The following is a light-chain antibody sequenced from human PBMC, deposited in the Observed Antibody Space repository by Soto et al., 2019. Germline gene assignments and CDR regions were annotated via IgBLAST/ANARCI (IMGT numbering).Light chain of an antibody. CDR3: SSYTDSSTLV. Sequence: QSALTQPASVSGSPGQSITISCTGTTSDIGDYNYVSWYQQHPGKAPKIIIYEVFHRPSGVSNRFSGSKSGYTASLTISGLQTEDEADYYCSSYTDSSTLVFGGGTKLTVL. J-gene: IGLJ3*02. CDR1: TSDIGDYNY. V-gene: IGLV2-14*01. CDR2: EVF.